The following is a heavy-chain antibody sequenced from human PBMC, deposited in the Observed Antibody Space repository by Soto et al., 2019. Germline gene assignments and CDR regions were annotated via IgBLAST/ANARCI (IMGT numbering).Heavy chain of an antibody. CDR3: ARWGSSHAFDI. CDR2: IYNSGST. V-gene: IGHV4-30-4*01. CDR1: GGSISSGDYY. J-gene: IGHJ3*02. Sequence: PSETLSLTCTVSGGSISSGDYYWSWIRQPPGKGLEWIGYIYNSGSTYYNPSLKSRVTISVDTSKNHFSLKLSSLTAADTAVYYCARWGSSHAFDIWGQGTMVTVSS. D-gene: IGHD6-6*01.